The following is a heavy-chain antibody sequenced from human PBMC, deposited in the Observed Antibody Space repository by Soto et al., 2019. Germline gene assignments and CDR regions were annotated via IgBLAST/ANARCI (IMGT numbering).Heavy chain of an antibody. Sequence: SETLSLTCTVSGGSISSGDYYWSWIRQPPGKGLEWIGYIYYSGSTYYNPSLKSRVTISVDTSKNQYSLKLSSVTAADTAVYYCASRIVVPAAYFDYWGHGTLVTVSS. J-gene: IGHJ4*01. CDR1: GGSISSGDYY. CDR3: ASRIVVPAAYFDY. D-gene: IGHD2-2*01. V-gene: IGHV4-30-4*01. CDR2: IYYSGST.